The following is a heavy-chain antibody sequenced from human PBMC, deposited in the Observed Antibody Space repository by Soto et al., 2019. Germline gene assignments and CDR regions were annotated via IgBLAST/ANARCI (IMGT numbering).Heavy chain of an antibody. J-gene: IGHJ4*02. CDR2: ISGSGGST. CDR1: GFTFSSYA. CDR3: ATVNFKGGSCYFPYDY. V-gene: IGHV3-23*01. D-gene: IGHD2-15*01. Sequence: PGGSLRLSCAASGFTFSSYAMSWVRQAPGKGLEWVSAISGSGGSTYYADSVKGRFTISRDNSKNTLYLQMNSLRAEDTAVYYCATVNFKGGSCYFPYDYWGQGTLVTVSS.